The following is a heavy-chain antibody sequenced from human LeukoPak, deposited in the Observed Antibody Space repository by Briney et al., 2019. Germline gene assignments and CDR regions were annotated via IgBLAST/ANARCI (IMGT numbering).Heavy chain of an antibody. J-gene: IGHJ5*02. D-gene: IGHD6-25*01. CDR1: GFTFSDYY. CDR2: ISSSGSTI. V-gene: IGHV3-11*01. CDR3: ARRSGSSASYAFDP. Sequence: GGSLRLSCAASGFTFSDYYMTWIRQARGKGLECISYISSSGSTIYYADSVKGRFTISRDNAKKSLDLQMNSLRAEDTAVYYCARRSGSSASYAFDPWGQGTLVTVSS.